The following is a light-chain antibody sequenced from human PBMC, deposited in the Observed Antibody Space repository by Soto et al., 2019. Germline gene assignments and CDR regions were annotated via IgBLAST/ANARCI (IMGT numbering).Light chain of an antibody. J-gene: IGKJ1*01. CDR3: QRYGGSQLT. CDR2: GAS. CDR1: QSVSSNY. Sequence: EIVLTQSPGTLSLSPGERATLSCRASQSVSSNYLAWYQQKPGQAPRLLIYGASSRATGIPDRFSGSGSGTDFTLTISRLEPEDFAVYYCQRYGGSQLTFGQGTKVDIK. V-gene: IGKV3-20*01.